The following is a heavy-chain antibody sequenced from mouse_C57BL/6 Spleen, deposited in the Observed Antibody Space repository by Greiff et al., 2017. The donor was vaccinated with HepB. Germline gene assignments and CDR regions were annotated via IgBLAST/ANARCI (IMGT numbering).Heavy chain of an antibody. J-gene: IGHJ1*03. CDR1: GFTFSDYY. CDR3: AREDYDGYYGYFDV. D-gene: IGHD2-3*01. CDR2: INYDGSST. V-gene: IGHV5-16*01. Sequence: EVKLMESEGGLVQPGSSMKLSCTASGFTFSDYYMAWVRQVPEKGLEWVANINYDGSSTYYLDSLKSRFIISRDNAKNILYLQMSSLKSEDTATYYCAREDYDGYYGYFDVWGTGTTVTVSS.